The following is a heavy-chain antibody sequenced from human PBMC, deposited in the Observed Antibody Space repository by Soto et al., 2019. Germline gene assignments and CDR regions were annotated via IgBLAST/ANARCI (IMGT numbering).Heavy chain of an antibody. J-gene: IGHJ4*02. CDR1: GYSITSGFY. V-gene: IGHV4-38-2*01. D-gene: IGHD3-22*01. Sequence: SETLSLTCGVSGYSITSGFYWGWVRQSPGKGLEWIGSISYSAKTFYNPSLASRLSIAVDTAKNQFSLRLTSATAADTALYYCTRGAGAPWVRFDSWGQGTLVTVSS. CDR3: TRGAGAPWVRFDS. CDR2: ISYSAKT.